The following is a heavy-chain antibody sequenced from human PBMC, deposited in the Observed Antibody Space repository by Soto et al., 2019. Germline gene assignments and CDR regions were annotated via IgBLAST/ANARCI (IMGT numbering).Heavy chain of an antibody. Sequence: GGSLRLSCAASGFTFDDYAMHWVRQAPGKGLEWVSGISWNSGSIGYADSVKGRFTISRDNAKNSLYLQMNSLRAEDTALYYCAKDGSSSTSSPIGYYYYMDVWGKGTTVTVSS. CDR1: GFTFDDYA. J-gene: IGHJ6*03. CDR2: ISWNSGSI. V-gene: IGHV3-9*01. D-gene: IGHD2-2*01. CDR3: AKDGSSSTSSPIGYYYYMDV.